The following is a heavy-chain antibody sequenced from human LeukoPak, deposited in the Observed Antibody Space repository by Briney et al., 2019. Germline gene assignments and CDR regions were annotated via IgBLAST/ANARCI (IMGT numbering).Heavy chain of an antibody. CDR3: ARERAPYYYDSGGLFDY. CDR1: GGSISSYY. D-gene: IGHD3-22*01. CDR2: IYYSGST. V-gene: IGHV4-59*01. J-gene: IGHJ4*02. Sequence: PSETLSLTCTVSGGSISSYYWSWIRQPPGKGLEWIGYIYYSGSTNYNPSLKSRVTISVDTSKNQFSLKLSSVTAADTAVYYCARERAPYYYDSGGLFDYWGQGTLVTVSS.